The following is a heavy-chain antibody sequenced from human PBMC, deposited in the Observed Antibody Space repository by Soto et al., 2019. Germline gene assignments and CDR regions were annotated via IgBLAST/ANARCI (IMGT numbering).Heavy chain of an antibody. CDR3: ARDSAAYYYCSGTLCPGGYYYYGMDV. Sequence: GSLRLSCAASGFTFSSYWMSWVRQAPGKGLEWVANIKQDGSEKYYVDSVKGRFTISRDNAKNSLYLQMNSLRAEDTAVYYCARDSAAYYYCSGTLCPGGYYYYGMDVWGQGTTVTVSS. V-gene: IGHV3-7*01. CDR1: GFTFSSYW. D-gene: IGHD3-10*01. CDR2: IKQDGSEK. J-gene: IGHJ6*02.